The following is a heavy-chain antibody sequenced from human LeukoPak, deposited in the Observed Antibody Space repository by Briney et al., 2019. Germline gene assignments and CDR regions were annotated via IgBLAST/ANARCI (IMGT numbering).Heavy chain of an antibody. Sequence: ASVKVSCNASGYTFTSYGISWVRQAPGQGLEWMGWISAYNGNTNYAQKLQGRVTMTTDTSTSTAYMVLRSLRSDDTAVYYCARAAGDSSSWYLDYWGQGTLVTVSS. CDR3: ARAAGDSSSWYLDY. V-gene: IGHV1-18*01. D-gene: IGHD6-13*01. CDR2: ISAYNGNT. CDR1: GYTFTSYG. J-gene: IGHJ4*02.